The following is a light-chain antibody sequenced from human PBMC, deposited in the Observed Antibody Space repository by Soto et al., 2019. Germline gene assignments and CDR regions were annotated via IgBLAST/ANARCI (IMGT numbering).Light chain of an antibody. CDR2: TNT. J-gene: IGLJ1*01. Sequence: QSVLTQPPSASGTPGQRVTISCSGSSSNVGGNPVNWYQHVPTTAPKLLIYTNTQRPSGVPDRFSGSKSGTSASLAISGLQSEDEADHYCESWDDSLNGPVFGTGTKVTVL. V-gene: IGLV1-44*01. CDR1: SSNVGGNP. CDR3: ESWDDSLNGPV.